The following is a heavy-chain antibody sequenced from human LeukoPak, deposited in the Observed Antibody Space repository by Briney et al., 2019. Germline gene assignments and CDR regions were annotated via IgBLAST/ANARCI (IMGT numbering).Heavy chain of an antibody. CDR3: GRGIQSFDP. CDR2: INPNSGGT. V-gene: IGHV1-2*02. Sequence: GASVKVSCKASGYTFTGYYMHWVRQAPGQGLEWMGWINPNSGGTYYAQKFQDRVTMTRDTSMSAAYMEISRLTYDDTAVYYCGRGIQSFDPWGQGTLVTVSS. CDR1: GYTFTGYY. J-gene: IGHJ5*02.